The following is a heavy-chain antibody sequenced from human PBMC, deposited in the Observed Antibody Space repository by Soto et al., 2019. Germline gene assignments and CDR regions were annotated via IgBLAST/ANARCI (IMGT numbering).Heavy chain of an antibody. V-gene: IGHV3-74*01. CDR2: INSDGSST. D-gene: IGHD3-22*01. CDR1: GFTLRSSG. Sequence: GGSLRLSFAASGFTLRSSGVDWVRQAPGKGLVWVSRINSDGSSTSYADSVKGRFTISRDNSKNTLYLQMNSLRAEDTAVYYCARDYDSSGYPRYYFDYWGQGTLVTVSS. J-gene: IGHJ4*02. CDR3: ARDYDSSGYPRYYFDY.